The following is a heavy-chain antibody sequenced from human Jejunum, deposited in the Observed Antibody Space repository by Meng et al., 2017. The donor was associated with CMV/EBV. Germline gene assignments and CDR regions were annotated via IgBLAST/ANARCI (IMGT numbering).Heavy chain of an antibody. Sequence: LSCAASGFTFSGSAMHWVRQAPGKEPEWVANIKKDGTEMYYADSVKGRFTISRDNAKNSLYLQMNSLGVDDTAVYYCVRVVATEDYWGQGTLVTVSS. CDR3: VRVVATEDY. CDR2: IKKDGTEM. V-gene: IGHV3-7*01. D-gene: IGHD5-12*01. CDR1: GFTFSGSA. J-gene: IGHJ4*02.